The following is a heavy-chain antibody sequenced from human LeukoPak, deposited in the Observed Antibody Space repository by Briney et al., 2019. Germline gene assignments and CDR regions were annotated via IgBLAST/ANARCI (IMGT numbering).Heavy chain of an antibody. Sequence: TSGGSLRLSCAASGFTFSSYSMNWVRQAPGKGLEWVSSISSSSSYIYYADSVKGRFTISRDNAKNSLYLQMNSLRAEDTAVYYCARESIAARGYAFDIWGQGTMVTVSS. V-gene: IGHV3-21*01. D-gene: IGHD6-6*01. CDR2: ISSSSSYI. CDR3: ARESIAARGYAFDI. J-gene: IGHJ3*02. CDR1: GFTFSSYS.